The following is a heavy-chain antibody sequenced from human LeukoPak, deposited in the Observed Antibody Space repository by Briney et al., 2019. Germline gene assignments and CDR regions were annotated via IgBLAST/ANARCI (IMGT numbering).Heavy chain of an antibody. J-gene: IGHJ4*02. CDR1: GGSFSGYY. D-gene: IGHD6-6*01. Sequence: PSETPSLTCAVYGGSFSGYYWSWIRQPPGKGLEWIGEINHSGSTNYNPSLKSRVTISVDTSKNQFSLKLSSVTAADTAVHYCARGALDYWGQGTLVTVSS. CDR3: ARGALDY. V-gene: IGHV4-34*01. CDR2: INHSGST.